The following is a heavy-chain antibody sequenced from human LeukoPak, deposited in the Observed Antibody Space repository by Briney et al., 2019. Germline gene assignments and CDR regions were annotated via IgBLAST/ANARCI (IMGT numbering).Heavy chain of an antibody. J-gene: IGHJ6*02. V-gene: IGHV3-21*01. D-gene: IGHD2-2*01. CDR1: GFTFSSYS. CDR2: ISSSSSYI. CDR3: ASHGVVVPAYYYGMDV. Sequence: GGSLRLSCAASGFTFSSYSMNWVRQAPGKGLEWVSSISSSSSYIYYADSVKGRFTISRDNAKNSLYLQMNSLRAEDTAVYYCASHGVVVPAYYYGMDVWGQGTTVTVFS.